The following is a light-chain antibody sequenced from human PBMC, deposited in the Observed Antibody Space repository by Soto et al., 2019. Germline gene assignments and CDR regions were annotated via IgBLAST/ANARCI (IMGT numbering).Light chain of an antibody. CDR3: QQNNSYPRT. J-gene: IGKJ1*01. CDR2: KAS. V-gene: IGKV1-5*03. Sequence: DIQMTQSPSTLSSSLGDRVTITCRASQSISSWLAWYQQKPGKAPKLLIYKASSLASGVPSRFSGSGSGTEFTLTISSLQPDDFATYYCQQNNSYPRTFGQGTKVEIK. CDR1: QSISSW.